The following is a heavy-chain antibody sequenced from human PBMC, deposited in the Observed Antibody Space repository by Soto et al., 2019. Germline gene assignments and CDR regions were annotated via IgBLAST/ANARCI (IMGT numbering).Heavy chain of an antibody. J-gene: IGHJ4*02. CDR1: GFTFSSYA. D-gene: IGHD3-10*01. V-gene: IGHV3-23*01. CDR2: ISGSGGST. Sequence: GGSLRLSCAASGFTFSSYAMSWVRQAPGKGLEWVSAISGSGGSTYYADSVKGRFTISRDNSKNTLYLQMNSLRAEDTAVYYCAKSSLWFGESILDYWGQGTLVTVSS. CDR3: AKSSLWFGESILDY.